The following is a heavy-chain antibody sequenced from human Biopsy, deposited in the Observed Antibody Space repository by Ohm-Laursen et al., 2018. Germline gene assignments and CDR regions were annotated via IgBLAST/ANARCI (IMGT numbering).Heavy chain of an antibody. CDR2: NIPILGTG. J-gene: IGHJ1*01. Sequence: SVKASCKASGGTFSNYGVNWVRQAPGQGLEWLGGNIPILGTGNYAQKFQDRVTVAADTSTSTATMELRSLRFDDTAVYYCATKLTGYFHHWGQGTLVIVSS. CDR1: GGTFSNYG. CDR3: ATKLTGYFHH. D-gene: IGHD3-9*01. V-gene: IGHV1-69*06.